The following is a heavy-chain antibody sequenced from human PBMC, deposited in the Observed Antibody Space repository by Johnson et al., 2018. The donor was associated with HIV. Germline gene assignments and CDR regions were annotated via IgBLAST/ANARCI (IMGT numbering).Heavy chain of an antibody. D-gene: IGHD3-22*01. CDR2: TQYDGSNK. V-gene: IGHV3-30*02. CDR1: GFSFSSYG. J-gene: IGHJ3*02. Sequence: QVQLVESGGGVVQPGGSIRLSCAASGFSFSSYGIHWVRQAPGKGLEWVAFTQYDGSNKYYADSMKGRFTISRDNSKKTLYLQMNSLRPEDTAVYYCAKETRDSRSAFDIWGQGTMVTVSS. CDR3: AKETRDSRSAFDI.